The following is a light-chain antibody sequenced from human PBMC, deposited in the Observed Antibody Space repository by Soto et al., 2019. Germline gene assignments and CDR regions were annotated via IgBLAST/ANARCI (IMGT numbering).Light chain of an antibody. CDR3: QHYYSTPLT. Sequence: DIVMTQSPDSLAVSLGERATINCKSSQSVLYSSNNKNYLAWYQQKPGQPPKLLIYWASTRESGVPDRFSGSGSGTDFTLTISSLPAEDVAVYYCQHYYSTPLTFGGGTRVEIK. CDR2: WAS. CDR1: QSVLYSSNNKNY. J-gene: IGKJ4*01. V-gene: IGKV4-1*01.